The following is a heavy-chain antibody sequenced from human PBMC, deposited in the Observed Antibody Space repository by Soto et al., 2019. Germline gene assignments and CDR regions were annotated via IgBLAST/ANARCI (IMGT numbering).Heavy chain of an antibody. Sequence: HVLLEQWGAGLLKPSETLSLTCAVYGGSFSGYYWTWIRQPPGRGLEWLGEINHSGITDYNPSLKWRVSISIDTSKNQFSLKLNSVTAADTAVYYCAVGPRMWLAGGGYWGQGTLVIVSS. J-gene: IGHJ4*02. CDR2: INHSGIT. V-gene: IGHV4-34*01. CDR1: GGSFSGYY. D-gene: IGHD6-19*01. CDR3: AVGPRMWLAGGGY.